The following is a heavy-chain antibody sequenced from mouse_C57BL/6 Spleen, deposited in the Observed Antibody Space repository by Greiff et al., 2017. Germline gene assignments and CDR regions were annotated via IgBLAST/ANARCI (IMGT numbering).Heavy chain of an antibody. Sequence: VKLMESGPGLVAPSQSLSITCTVSGFSLTSYAISWVRQPPGKGLEWLGVIWTGGGTNYNSALKSRLSISKDNSKSQVFLKMNSLQTDDTARYYCARNFYGSSHYYALDYWGQGTSVTVSS. CDR2: IWTGGGT. J-gene: IGHJ4*01. CDR1: GFSLTSYA. V-gene: IGHV2-9-1*01. CDR3: ARNFYGSSHYYALDY. D-gene: IGHD1-1*01.